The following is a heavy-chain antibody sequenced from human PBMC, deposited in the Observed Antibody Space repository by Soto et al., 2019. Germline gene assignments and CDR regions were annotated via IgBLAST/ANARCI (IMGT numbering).Heavy chain of an antibody. J-gene: IGHJ5*02. CDR2: ISGSAANT. CDR3: AQPTRGSSYNWFDP. V-gene: IGHV3-23*01. CDR1: GFTFSSYA. D-gene: IGHD3-10*01. Sequence: EVQLLESGGGLVQPGGSLRLSCAASGFTFSSYAMSWVRQAPGKGLEWVSAISGSAANTYYADSVKGRFTISRDNSKNTLYLQMNSLSAEDTAVYYCAQPTRGSSYNWFDPGGQGTLVTVSS.